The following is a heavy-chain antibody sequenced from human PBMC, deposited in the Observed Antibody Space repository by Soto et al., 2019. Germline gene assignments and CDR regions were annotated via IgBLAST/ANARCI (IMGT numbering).Heavy chain of an antibody. CDR3: ARGSLTSRYVDY. V-gene: IGHV4-30-4*01. CDR1: GGSISSGDYY. J-gene: IGHJ4*02. Sequence: PSETLSLTCTVSGGSISSGDYYWSWIRQPPGKGLEWIGYIYYSGSTYYNPSLKSRVTISVDTSKNQFSLKLSSVTAADTAVYYWARGSLTSRYVDYWGQGTLVTVSS. D-gene: IGHD2-2*01. CDR2: IYYSGST.